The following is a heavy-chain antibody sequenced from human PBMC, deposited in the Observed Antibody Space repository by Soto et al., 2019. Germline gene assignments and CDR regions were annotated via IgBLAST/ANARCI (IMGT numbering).Heavy chain of an antibody. D-gene: IGHD2-2*01. CDR2: INHSGST. CDR3: ARGGGTEYCSSTSCYRSDYYYGMDV. CDR1: GGSFSGYY. Sequence: SETLSLTCAVYGGSFSGYYWGWIRQPPGKGLEWIGEINHSGSTNYNPSLKSRVTISVDTSENQFSLKLSSVTAADTAVYYCARGGGTEYCSSTSCYRSDYYYGMDVWGQGTTVTVSS. V-gene: IGHV4-34*01. J-gene: IGHJ6*02.